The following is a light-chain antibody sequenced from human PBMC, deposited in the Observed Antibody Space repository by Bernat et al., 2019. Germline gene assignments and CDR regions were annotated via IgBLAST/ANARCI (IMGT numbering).Light chain of an antibody. V-gene: IGLV2-14*03. Sequence: QSALTQPASVSGSPGQSITISCTGTSSDVGGYNYVSWYQQHPGKAPKLMIYDVTNRPSGISNRFSGSKSGNTASLTISWLQAEDEADYYCSSFTTINTYVFGTGTEVTVL. CDR2: DVT. CDR1: SSDVGGYNY. CDR3: SSFTTINTYV. J-gene: IGLJ1*01.